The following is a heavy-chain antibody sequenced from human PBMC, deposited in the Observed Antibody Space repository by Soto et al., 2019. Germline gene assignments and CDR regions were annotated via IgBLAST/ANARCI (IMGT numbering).Heavy chain of an antibody. V-gene: IGHV3-15*07. J-gene: IGHJ4*02. Sequence: EVQLVQSGGGLVKPGESLRLSCAVSGFTFSNAWMGWVRQAPGKGLEWVGRIKSETDGGATDYAAPVRGRFTISRDDSRDTLYLQMDSLKTEDTGVYYCCTDLVSGWQWTDYWGQGTQVTVSS. D-gene: IGHD6-19*01. CDR3: CTDLVSGWQWTDY. CDR2: IKSETDGGAT. CDR1: GFTFSNAW.